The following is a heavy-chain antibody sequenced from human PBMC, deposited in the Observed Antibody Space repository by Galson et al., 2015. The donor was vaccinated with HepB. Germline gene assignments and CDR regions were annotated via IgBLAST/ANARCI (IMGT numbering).Heavy chain of an antibody. V-gene: IGHV3-74*01. CDR2: MSSDGTTT. CDR3: ARDVSIHMDY. D-gene: IGHD2-8*01. CDR1: GFTFSSHW. Sequence: SLRLSCAASGFTFSSHWMHWVRQVPGKGLVWVSIMSSDGTTTRYADSVRGRFTISRDNAKNTLYLQMNSLRVEDTAVYYCARDVSIHMDYWGQGILVTVSS. J-gene: IGHJ4*02.